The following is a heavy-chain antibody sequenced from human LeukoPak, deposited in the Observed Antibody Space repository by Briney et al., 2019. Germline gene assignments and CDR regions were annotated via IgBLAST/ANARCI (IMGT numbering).Heavy chain of an antibody. J-gene: IGHJ3*02. V-gene: IGHV1-18*01. CDR1: GYTFTSYG. Sequence: ASVKVSCKASGYTFTSYGISWVRQAPGQGLEWMGWISAYNGNTNYAQKLQGRVTMTTDTSTSTAYMELRSLRSDDTAAYYCARGHGDYVLDAFDIWGQGTMVTVSS. CDR2: ISAYNGNT. D-gene: IGHD4-17*01. CDR3: ARGHGDYVLDAFDI.